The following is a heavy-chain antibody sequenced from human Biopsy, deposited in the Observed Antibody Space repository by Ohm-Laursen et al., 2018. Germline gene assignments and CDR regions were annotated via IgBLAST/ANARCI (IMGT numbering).Heavy chain of an antibody. V-gene: IGHV3-48*03. CDR3: AKDRYNYTPIGGFSMDV. CDR1: GFAFNLYE. D-gene: IGHD5-18*01. J-gene: IGHJ6*02. CDR2: IYGGGSPV. Sequence: SLRLSCAASGFAFNLYEMNWFRQAPGKGMEWISYIYGGGSPVSYADSVKGRFTISRDNAKNSLYLQMNSLRAEDTAVYYCAKDRYNYTPIGGFSMDVWGQGTTVTVSS.